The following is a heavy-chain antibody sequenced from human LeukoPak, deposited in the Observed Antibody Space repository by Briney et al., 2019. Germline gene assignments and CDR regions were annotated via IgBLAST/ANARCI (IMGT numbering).Heavy chain of an antibody. CDR2: ISWNSGSI. Sequence: PGGSLRLSCAASGFTFDDYAMHWVRQAPGKGLEWVSGISWNSGSIGYADSVKGRFTISRDNAKNSLYLQMNSLRAEDTALYYCAKDRSGRWGAFDIWGQGTMVTVSS. CDR1: GFTFDDYA. D-gene: IGHD1-26*01. J-gene: IGHJ3*02. CDR3: AKDRSGRWGAFDI. V-gene: IGHV3-9*01.